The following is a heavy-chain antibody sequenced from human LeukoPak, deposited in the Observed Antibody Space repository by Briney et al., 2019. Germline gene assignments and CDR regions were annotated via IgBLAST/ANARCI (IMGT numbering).Heavy chain of an antibody. V-gene: IGHV3-43*01. CDR2: ITRDGGST. J-gene: IGHJ4*02. D-gene: IGHD3-9*01. CDR1: GFTFDDYT. CDR3: ANEKTLTFDH. Sequence: GSLRLSCAASGFTFDDYTMHWIRPTPGKGLEWLCLITRDGGSTYIADSVKGRFTISRDSSKNSLYLQMNNLRTEDTAWYYCANEKTLTFDHWGQGTLVTVSS.